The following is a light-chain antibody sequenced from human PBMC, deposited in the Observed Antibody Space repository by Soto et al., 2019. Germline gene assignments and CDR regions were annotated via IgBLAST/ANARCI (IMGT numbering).Light chain of an antibody. V-gene: IGLV2-8*01. CDR2: EVS. CDR3: SSYAGSDNPWV. CDR1: SSDVGGYNY. Sequence: QSVLTQPPSASGSPGQSVTISCTGTSSDVGGYNYVSWYQQHPGKAPKLMIYEVSKRPSGVPDRFSGSKSGNTASLTVSGLQAEAEADYYCSSYAGSDNPWVFGGGTKLTVL. J-gene: IGLJ3*02.